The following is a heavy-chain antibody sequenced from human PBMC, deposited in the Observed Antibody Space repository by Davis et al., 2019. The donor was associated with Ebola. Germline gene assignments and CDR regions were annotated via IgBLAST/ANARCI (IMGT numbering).Heavy chain of an antibody. CDR3: ARERYRDGSGYLFEQSH. J-gene: IGHJ4*02. V-gene: IGHV1-69*13. CDR2: IIPVSGIP. Sequence: SVKVSCKASGGTFNTYAISWVRQAPGQGLDWMGGIIPVSGIPKYAQKFQGRVTITADESTSTVYMELTSLRSEDTAVYYCARERYRDGSGYLFEQSHWGQGTLVTVSS. D-gene: IGHD3-3*01. CDR1: GGTFNTYA.